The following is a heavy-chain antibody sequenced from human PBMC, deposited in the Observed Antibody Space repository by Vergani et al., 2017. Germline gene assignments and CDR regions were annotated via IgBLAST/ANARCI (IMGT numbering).Heavy chain of an antibody. V-gene: IGHV3-21*04. CDR3: ARVGRYYDFWSGYGPDGMDV. Sequence: EVQLVESGGGLVKPGGSLRLSCAASGFTFSSYSMNWVRQAPGKGLEWVSSISSSSNYIYYADSVKGRFTISRDNAKNSLYLQMNSLRAEDTAVYYCARVGRYYDFWSGYGPDGMDVWGQGTTVTVSS. CDR2: ISSSSNYI. D-gene: IGHD3-3*01. J-gene: IGHJ6*02. CDR1: GFTFSSYS.